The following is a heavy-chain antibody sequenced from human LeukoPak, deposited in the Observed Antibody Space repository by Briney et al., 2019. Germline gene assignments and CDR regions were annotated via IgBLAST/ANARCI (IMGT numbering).Heavy chain of an antibody. Sequence: SETLSLTCTVSGGAISSYYWSWIRQPPGKGLEWIGYIYYIVSTNYNPSLKSRVTISVDTSKNQCSLKLSSVTAPDTAVYYCARDLPHAFDIWGQGTMVTVSS. CDR1: GGAISSYY. J-gene: IGHJ3*02. CDR2: IYYIVST. CDR3: ARDLPHAFDI. V-gene: IGHV4-59*12.